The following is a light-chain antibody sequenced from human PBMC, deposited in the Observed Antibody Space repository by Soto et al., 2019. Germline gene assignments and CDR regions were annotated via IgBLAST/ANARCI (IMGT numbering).Light chain of an antibody. Sequence: VLTQSPGTLSLSPGESATLSCRASQTVSITYLTWYQQKPGQAPRLLIYGTSSRATGIPDRFSGSGSGTDFTLTISRLEPEDFAVYYCQQYGNSPITFGQGTRLEIK. V-gene: IGKV3-20*01. CDR2: GTS. CDR3: QQYGNSPIT. J-gene: IGKJ5*01. CDR1: QTVSITY.